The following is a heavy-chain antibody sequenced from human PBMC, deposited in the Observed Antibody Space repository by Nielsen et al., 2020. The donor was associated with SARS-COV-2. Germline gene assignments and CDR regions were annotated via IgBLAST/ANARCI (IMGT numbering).Heavy chain of an antibody. Sequence: ASVKVSCKVSGYTLTELSMHWVRQATGQGLEWMGWLNPHSGGTDYAQNFQGRATMTWNTSIGAVYMELSSLRSEDTAVYYCARWSRDGIGMDVWGQGTTVTVSS. D-gene: IGHD3-3*01. CDR3: ARWSRDGIGMDV. CDR1: GYTLTELS. CDR2: LNPHSGGT. J-gene: IGHJ6*02. V-gene: IGHV1-8*01.